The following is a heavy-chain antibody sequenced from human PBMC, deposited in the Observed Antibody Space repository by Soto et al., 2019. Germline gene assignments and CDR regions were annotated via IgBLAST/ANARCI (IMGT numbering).Heavy chain of an antibody. CDR3: ARLIMTTFFFRGMDV. Sequence: FLRVSRRVSEDTCSRCARSCVRQTPGKGLEWVSNIKQGGSEKYYVDSVKGRFTISRDNAKNSLYLQMNSLRAEDTAVYYCARLIMTTFFFRGMDVWGQGTTVTVSS. CDR2: IKQGGSEK. D-gene: IGHD4-4*01. CDR1: EDTCSRCA. J-gene: IGHJ6*02. V-gene: IGHV3-7*05.